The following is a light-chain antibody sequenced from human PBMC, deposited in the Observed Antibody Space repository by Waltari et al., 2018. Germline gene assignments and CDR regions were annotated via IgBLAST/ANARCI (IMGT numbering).Light chain of an antibody. CDR3: MQSLQTPIT. CDR2: KVS. Sequence: DVVMTQSALSLPVTLGQPASISCRSSQSLVHSDGNTYLNWFQQRPGQSPRRLIYKVSNRDSGVPDRFSGSGSGTDFTLKISRVEAEDVGVYYCMQSLQTPITFGQGTRLEIK. J-gene: IGKJ5*01. CDR1: QSLVHSDGNTY. V-gene: IGKV2-30*02.